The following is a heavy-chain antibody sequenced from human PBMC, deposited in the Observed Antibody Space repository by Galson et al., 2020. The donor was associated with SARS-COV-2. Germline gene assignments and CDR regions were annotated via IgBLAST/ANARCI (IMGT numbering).Heavy chain of an antibody. V-gene: IGHV1-18*04. CDR2: ISAYNGNT. D-gene: IGHD3-22*01. CDR3: ARWYYYDSSGYYQGDNWFDA. Sequence: ASVKVSCKASGYTFTSYGISWVRQAPGQGLEWMGWISAYNGNTNYAQKLQGRVPMTTDTSTSTAYMELRSLRSDDTAVYYCARWYYYDSSGYYQGDNWFDAWGQGTLVTVAS. CDR1: GYTFTSYG. J-gene: IGHJ5*02.